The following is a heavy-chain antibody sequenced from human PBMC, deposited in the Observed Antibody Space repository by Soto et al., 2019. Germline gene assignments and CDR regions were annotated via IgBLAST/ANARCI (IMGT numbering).Heavy chain of an antibody. CDR1: GFTFSSYA. Sequence: GGSLRLSCAASGFTFSSYAMSWVRQAPGKGLEWVSAISGSGGSTYYSDSVMGRFTLSRDVSKNTLYLQMDSLRAEDTAVYYCAKKGDSSGWYYDHWGQGTLVTVSS. V-gene: IGHV3-23*01. D-gene: IGHD6-19*01. J-gene: IGHJ4*02. CDR2: ISGSGGST. CDR3: AKKGDSSGWYYDH.